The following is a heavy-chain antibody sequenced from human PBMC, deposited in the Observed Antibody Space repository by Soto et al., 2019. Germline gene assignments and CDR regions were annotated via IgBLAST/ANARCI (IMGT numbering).Heavy chain of an antibody. V-gene: IGHV4-31*03. D-gene: IGHD2-2*01. CDR3: ARDASKYCSSTSCYMDV. CDR1: GGSISSGGYY. J-gene: IGHJ6*03. Sequence: QVQLQESGPGLVKPSQTLSLTCTVSGGSISSGGYYWSWIRQHPGKGLEWIGYIYYSGSTYYNPSLKSRVTISVDTSKNQFSLKLSSVTAADTAVYYCARDASKYCSSTSCYMDVWGKGTTVTVSS. CDR2: IYYSGST.